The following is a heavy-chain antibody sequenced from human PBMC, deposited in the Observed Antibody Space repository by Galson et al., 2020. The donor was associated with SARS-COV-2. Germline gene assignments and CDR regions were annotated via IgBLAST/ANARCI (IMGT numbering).Heavy chain of an antibody. Sequence: SQTLSLTCAVSGGSISSGGYYWSWIRQHPGKGLEWIGYIYYSGSTYYNPSLKSRVTISVDTSKNQFSLKLSSVTAADTAVYYCASYRYGDYALRYFDYWGQGTLVTVSS. D-gene: IGHD4-17*01. J-gene: IGHJ4*02. V-gene: IGHV4-31*11. CDR2: IYYSGST. CDR3: ASYRYGDYALRYFDY. CDR1: GGSISSGGYY.